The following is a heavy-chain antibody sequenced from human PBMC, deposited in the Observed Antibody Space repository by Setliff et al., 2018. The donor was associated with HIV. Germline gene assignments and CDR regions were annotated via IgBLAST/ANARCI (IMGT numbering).Heavy chain of an antibody. D-gene: IGHD3-3*01. CDR2: TYYSGTT. CDR1: GASVISGGYY. V-gene: IGHV4-31*03. J-gene: IGHJ4*02. CDR3: ASSTRKSFDFWTDPRTTYPPYFFGF. Sequence: PSETLSLTCSVSGASVISGGYYWSWIRQHPEKGLEWIGYTYYSGTTTYNPSLGSRVTISLDTSLNHFSLEMNSVTAADTAVYYCASSTRKSFDFWTDPRTTYPPYFFGFWGQGTLVTVSS.